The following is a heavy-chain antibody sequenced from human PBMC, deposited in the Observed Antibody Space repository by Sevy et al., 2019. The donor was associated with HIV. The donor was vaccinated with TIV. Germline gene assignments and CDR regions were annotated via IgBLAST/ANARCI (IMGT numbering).Heavy chain of an antibody. CDR2: ISYDGSKD. V-gene: IGHV3-30*18. J-gene: IGHJ3*02. Sequence: GGSLRLSCVVSGFTFSGFDIHWVRQAPGKGLEWVALISYDGSKDDYADSVKGRFTMSRDNSKNTLYLQMNSLRAEDTAVYHCTKPNEHGYSYGWTAAFDIWGQGTMVTVSS. CDR1: GFTFSGFD. CDR3: TKPNEHGYSYGWTAAFDI. D-gene: IGHD5-18*01.